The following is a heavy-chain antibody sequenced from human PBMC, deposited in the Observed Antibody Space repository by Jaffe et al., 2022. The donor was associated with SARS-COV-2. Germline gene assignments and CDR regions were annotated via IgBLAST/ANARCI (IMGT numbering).Heavy chain of an antibody. V-gene: IGHV3-11*01. D-gene: IGHD5-12*01. CDR3: ARIHGYEYYYFMDV. J-gene: IGHJ6*03. CDR2: ISSSGSII. CDR1: GFTFKTYY. Sequence: QVQLVESGGGLVKPGGSLRLSCATSGFTFKTYYLTWVRQAPGKGLEWVSYISSSGSIIYYADSVKGRFTISRDNAKNSLYLQMNSLRVEDTAVYYCARIHGYEYYYFMDVWGKGTTVTVSS.